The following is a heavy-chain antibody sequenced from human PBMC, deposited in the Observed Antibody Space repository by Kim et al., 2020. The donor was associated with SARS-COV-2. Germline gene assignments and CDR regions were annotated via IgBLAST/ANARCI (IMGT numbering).Heavy chain of an antibody. CDR1: GGTFSSYA. V-gene: IGHV1-69*13. Sequence: SVKVSCKASGGTFSSYAISWVRQAPGQGLEWMGGIIPIFGTTNYAQKFQGRVTITADESTSTAESTSTAYMELSSLRSEDTAVYYCARVNGYDSSGYYSDYWGQGTLVTVSS. J-gene: IGHJ4*02. D-gene: IGHD3-22*01. CDR3: ARVNGYDSSGYYSDY. CDR2: IIPIFGTT.